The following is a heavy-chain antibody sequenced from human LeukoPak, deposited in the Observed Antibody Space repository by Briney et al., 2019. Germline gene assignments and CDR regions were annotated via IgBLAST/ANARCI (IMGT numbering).Heavy chain of an antibody. Sequence: SETLSLTXAVYGGSFRGYYWNWIRQPPGKGLEWIGEINHSGSANYNPSLKSRVSMSVDTSKNQFSLRLTSVTAADTAVYYCARGDIATPGAAFDSWGQGTLIIVSS. CDR2: INHSGSA. CDR3: ARGDIATPGAAFDS. CDR1: GGSFRGYY. V-gene: IGHV4-34*01. D-gene: IGHD6-13*01. J-gene: IGHJ4*02.